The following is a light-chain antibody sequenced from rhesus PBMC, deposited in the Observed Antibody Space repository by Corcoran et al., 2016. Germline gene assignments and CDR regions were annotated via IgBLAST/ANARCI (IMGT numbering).Light chain of an antibody. CDR1: ENLNNY. CDR2: KTS. Sequence: DIQLTQSPSSLSASVGDRVTITCRASENLNNYLHWYQQKPGKAPKLLISKTSTLKSGAPSRFSGSGSGTEYTFTISSLQPEDFASYYCQHNYGTPWTFGQGTKVDIK. CDR3: QHNYGTPWT. J-gene: IGKJ1*01. V-gene: IGKV1-74*01.